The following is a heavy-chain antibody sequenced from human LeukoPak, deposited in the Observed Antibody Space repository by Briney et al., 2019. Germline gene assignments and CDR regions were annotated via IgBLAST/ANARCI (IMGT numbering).Heavy chain of an antibody. J-gene: IGHJ5*02. V-gene: IGHV4-38-2*02. Sequence: SETLSLTCTVSGYSISSGYYWGWIRPPPGKGLEWIGSIYHSGSTYYNPSLKSRVTISVDTSKNQFSLNLSSVTAADTAVYYCARQEIGLRSFDPWGQGTLVTVSS. CDR2: IYHSGST. D-gene: IGHD3/OR15-3a*01. CDR1: GYSISSGYY. CDR3: ARQEIGLRSFDP.